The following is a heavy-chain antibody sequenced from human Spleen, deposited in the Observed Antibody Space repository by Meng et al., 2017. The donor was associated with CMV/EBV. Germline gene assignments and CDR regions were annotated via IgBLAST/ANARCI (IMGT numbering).Heavy chain of an antibody. CDR1: GFTFSDYY. Sequence: GESLKISCAASGFTFSDYYMSWIRQAPGKGLEWVSYISSSGSISSSGYTIYYADSVKGRFTVSRDNARKSLYLQINSLRADDTAVYYCARVGWYWDFDYWGQGTPVTVSS. J-gene: IGHJ4*02. CDR3: ARVGWYWDFDY. V-gene: IGHV3-11*01. CDR2: ISSSGSISSSGYTI. D-gene: IGHD6-19*01.